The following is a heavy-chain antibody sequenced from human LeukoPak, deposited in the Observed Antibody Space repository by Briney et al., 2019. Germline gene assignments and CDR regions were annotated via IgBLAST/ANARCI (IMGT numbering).Heavy chain of an antibody. J-gene: IGHJ4*02. Sequence: SETLSLTCTVSGDSISSSSYYWGWIRQSPGKGLEWIGNIYYSGSTYYNPSLRSRLTISLDTSKNQFSLTLSSVTAADTAVYYCARLQYYYDSNGYYSLYYFDYWGQGTVVTVSS. CDR1: GDSISSSSYY. CDR2: IYYSGST. V-gene: IGHV4-39*01. CDR3: ARLQYYYDSNGYYSLYYFDY. D-gene: IGHD3-22*01.